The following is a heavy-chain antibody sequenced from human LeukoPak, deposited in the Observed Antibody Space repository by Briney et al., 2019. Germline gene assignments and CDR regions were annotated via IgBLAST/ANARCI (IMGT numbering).Heavy chain of an antibody. D-gene: IGHD3-22*01. Sequence: GASVKVSCKASGYTFTRYYMHWVRQAPGQGLEWMGWINPNSGGTNYTQKFQGRVTMTRDTSISTAYMELSRLRSDDTAVYYCARDAYYYDSSGYYYNYYGMDVWGQGTTVTVSS. CDR2: INPNSGGT. CDR3: ARDAYYYDSSGYYYNYYGMDV. V-gene: IGHV1-2*02. J-gene: IGHJ6*02. CDR1: GYTFTRYY.